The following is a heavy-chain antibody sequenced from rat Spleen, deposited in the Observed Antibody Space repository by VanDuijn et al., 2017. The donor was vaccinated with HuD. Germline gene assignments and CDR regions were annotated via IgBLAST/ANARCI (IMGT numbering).Heavy chain of an antibody. V-gene: IGHV5-7*01. J-gene: IGHJ2*01. D-gene: IGHD5-1*01. CDR1: GFTFSGYA. CDR2: ILYDTTNI. Sequence: EVQLVESGGGLVQPGRSMKLSCAASGFTFSGYAMAWVRQAPKKGLEWVATILYDTTNIYYRDSVKGRFTISRDNAKSTLYLQMNSLRSEDTATYYCTRENWVFDYWGQGVMVTVSS. CDR3: TRENWVFDY.